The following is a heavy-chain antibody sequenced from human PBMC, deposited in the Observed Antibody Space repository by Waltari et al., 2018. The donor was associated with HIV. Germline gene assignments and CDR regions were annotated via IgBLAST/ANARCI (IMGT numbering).Heavy chain of an antibody. CDR2: GST. J-gene: IGHJ2*01. CDR3: ARDANPGYWYFDL. V-gene: IGHV4-59*01. Sequence: GSTNYNPSLKSRLTISVDTSNNQFSLKVNSVTAADTAVYFCARDANPGYWYFDLWGRGTLVTVSS.